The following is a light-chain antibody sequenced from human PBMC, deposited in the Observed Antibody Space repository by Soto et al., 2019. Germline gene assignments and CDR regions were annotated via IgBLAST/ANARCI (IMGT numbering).Light chain of an antibody. CDR2: GNS. J-gene: IGLJ1*01. V-gene: IGLV1-40*01. CDR1: SSNIGAGHD. CDR3: QSYDSSLSGYV. Sequence: QSVLTQPPSVSGAPGQRVTISCTGSSSNIGAGHDVHWYQQLPGTAPKLLIYGNSNRPSGVPDRFSGSKSGTSASLAITGLQAEDEADYSCQSYDSSLSGYVFGTGTKLTVL.